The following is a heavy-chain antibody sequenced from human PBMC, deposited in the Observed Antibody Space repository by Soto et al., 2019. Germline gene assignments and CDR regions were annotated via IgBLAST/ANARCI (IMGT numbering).Heavy chain of an antibody. CDR3: ARAGYCSGGSCSEGAFDI. Sequence: PGGSLRLSCAASGFTFSSYSMNWVRQAPGKGLEWVSSISSSSSYIYYADSVKGRFTISRDNAKNSLYLQMNSLRAEDTAVYYCARAGYCSGGSCSEGAFDIWGQGTMVTVSS. J-gene: IGHJ3*02. V-gene: IGHV3-21*01. CDR2: ISSSSSYI. CDR1: GFTFSSYS. D-gene: IGHD2-15*01.